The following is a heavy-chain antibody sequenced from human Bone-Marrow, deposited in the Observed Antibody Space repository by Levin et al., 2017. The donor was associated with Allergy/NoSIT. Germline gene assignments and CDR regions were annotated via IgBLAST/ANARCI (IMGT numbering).Heavy chain of an antibody. CDR3: ARESHLAVAGHAFDY. Sequence: PGGSLRLSCAASGFTFSSYAMHWVRQAPGKGLEWVAVISYDGSNKYYADSVKGRFTISRDNSKNTLYLQMNSLRAEDTAVYYCARESHLAVAGHAFDYWGQGTLVTVSS. V-gene: IGHV3-30*04. CDR2: ISYDGSNK. CDR1: GFTFSSYA. J-gene: IGHJ4*02. D-gene: IGHD6-19*01.